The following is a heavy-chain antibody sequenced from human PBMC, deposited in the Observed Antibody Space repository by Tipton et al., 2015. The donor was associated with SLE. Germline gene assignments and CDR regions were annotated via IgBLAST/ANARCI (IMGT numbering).Heavy chain of an antibody. D-gene: IGHD5-18*01. CDR2: ISTYSGNT. V-gene: IGHV1-18*01. Sequence: QLVQSGVEVKKPGASVRVSCKASGYTFTTYGISWVRQAPGQGLEWMGWISTYSGNTNYAQKLQGRVTMTSDTSTSTAYMELRSLRSDDTAIYYCARVRVDTAMGVFDFWGQGTLVTVSS. CDR3: ARVRVDTAMGVFDF. J-gene: IGHJ4*02. CDR1: GYTFTTYG.